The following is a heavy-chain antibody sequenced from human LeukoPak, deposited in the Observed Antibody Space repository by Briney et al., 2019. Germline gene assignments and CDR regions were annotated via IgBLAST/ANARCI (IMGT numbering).Heavy chain of an antibody. J-gene: IGHJ6*02. V-gene: IGHV3-30*18. CDR3: AKGGFVVVPAAIIVSYYGMDV. CDR1: GFTFSSYG. CDR2: ISYDGSNK. D-gene: IGHD2-2*01. Sequence: GRSLRLSCAASGFTFSSYGMHWVRQAPGKGLEWVAVISYDGSNKYYADSVKGRFTISRDNSKNTLYLQMNSLRAEDTAVYYCAKGGFVVVPAAIIVSYYGMDVWGQGTTVTVSS.